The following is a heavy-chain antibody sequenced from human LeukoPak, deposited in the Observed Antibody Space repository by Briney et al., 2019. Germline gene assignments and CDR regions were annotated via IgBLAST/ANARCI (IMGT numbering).Heavy chain of an antibody. D-gene: IGHD6-13*01. V-gene: IGHV3-30-3*01. Sequence: PGGSLRLSCAASGFTFSSYAMHWVRQAPGKGLEWVAVISYDGSNKYYADSVKGRFTISRDNSKNTLYLQMNSLRAEDTAVYYCQQLVNYWGQGTLVTVSS. J-gene: IGHJ4*02. CDR1: GFTFSSYA. CDR2: ISYDGSNK. CDR3: QQLVNY.